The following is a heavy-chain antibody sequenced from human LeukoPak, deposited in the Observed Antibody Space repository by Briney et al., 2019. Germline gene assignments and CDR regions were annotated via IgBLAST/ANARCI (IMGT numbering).Heavy chain of an antibody. CDR3: ARVLSVVTAIRAFDI. D-gene: IGHD2-21*02. J-gene: IGHJ3*02. V-gene: IGHV1-2*02. CDR1: GYTFTGYY. CDR2: INPNSGGT. Sequence: ASVKVSCKASGYTFTGYYMHWVRQAPGQGLEWMGWINPNSGGTNYAQKFQGRVTMTRDTSISTAYMELSRLRSDDTAVYYCARVLSVVTAIRAFDIWGQGTMVTVSS.